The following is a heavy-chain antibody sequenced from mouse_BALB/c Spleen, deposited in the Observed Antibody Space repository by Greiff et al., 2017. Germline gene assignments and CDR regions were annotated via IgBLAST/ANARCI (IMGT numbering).Heavy chain of an antibody. CDR1: GFNIKDTY. CDR2: IDPANGNT. CDR3: ASDFDV. J-gene: IGHJ1*01. Sequence: VHVKQSGAELVKPGASVKLSCTASGFNIKDTYMHWVKQRPEQGLEWIGRIDPANGNTKYDPKFQGKATITADTSSNTAYLQLSSLTSEDTAVYYCASDFDVWGAGTTVTVSS. V-gene: IGHV14-3*02.